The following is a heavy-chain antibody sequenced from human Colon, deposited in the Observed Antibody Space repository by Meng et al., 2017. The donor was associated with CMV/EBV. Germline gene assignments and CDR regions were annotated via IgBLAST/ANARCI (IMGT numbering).Heavy chain of an antibody. V-gene: IGHV1-46*02. J-gene: IGHJ4*02. CDR3: ARGTLRITEADYYGSGHDY. Sequence: TFNSYYIHWVRQAPGQGLEWMGIINPSGGSTTYAQKFQGRVTMTRDTSTTTVYMELRGLRSEDTAVYFCARGTLRITEADYYGSGHDYWGQGTLVTVSS. CDR2: INPSGGST. D-gene: IGHD3-10*01. CDR1: TFNSYY.